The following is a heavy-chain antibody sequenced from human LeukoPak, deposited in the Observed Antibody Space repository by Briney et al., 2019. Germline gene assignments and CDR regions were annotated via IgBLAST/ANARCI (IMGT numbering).Heavy chain of an antibody. CDR2: ISWDAGDS. Sequence: GGSLRLSCAASGFTFSSYGMSWVRQAPGKGLEWVALISWDAGDSYYADSVRGRFTISRDNSDNSLFLQMNSLGTEDTALYYCARDMWDGHNTYSFDSWGQGTLVIVSS. V-gene: IGHV3-43*02. D-gene: IGHD5-24*01. J-gene: IGHJ4*02. CDR1: GFTFSSYG. CDR3: ARDMWDGHNTYSFDS.